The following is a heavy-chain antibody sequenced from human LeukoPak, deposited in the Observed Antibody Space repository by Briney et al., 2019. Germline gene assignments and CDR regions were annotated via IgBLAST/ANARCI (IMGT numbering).Heavy chain of an antibody. CDR3: ARGRGLGVVSPYFDY. V-gene: IGHV3-23*01. Sequence: GGSLRLSCAASGFTFSSYAMSWVRQAPGKGLEWVSAISSSVSATYYADPVKGRFTISRDNSKNIVSLQMNNLRAEDTAVYYCARGRGLGVVSPYFDYWGQGTLVTVSS. CDR2: ISSSVSAT. CDR1: GFTFSSYA. D-gene: IGHD3-3*01. J-gene: IGHJ4*02.